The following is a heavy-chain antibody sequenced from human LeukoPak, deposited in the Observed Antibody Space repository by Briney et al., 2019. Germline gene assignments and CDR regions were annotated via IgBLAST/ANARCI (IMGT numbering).Heavy chain of an antibody. CDR1: GFTFSSYG. J-gene: IGHJ4*02. V-gene: IGHV3-33*08. D-gene: IGHD5-24*01. CDR2: IWYGGSNK. CDR3: ARDGGAQRYLDGYNRSPSQPNDY. Sequence: SGGSLRLSCAASGFTFSSYGMHWVRQAPGKGLEWVAVIWYGGSNKYYADSVKGRFTISRDNSKNTLYLQMNSLRAEDTAVYYCARDGGAQRYLDGYNRSPSQPNDYWGQGTLVTVSS.